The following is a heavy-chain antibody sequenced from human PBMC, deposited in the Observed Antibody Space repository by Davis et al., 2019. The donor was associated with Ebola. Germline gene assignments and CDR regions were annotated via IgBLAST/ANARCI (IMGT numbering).Heavy chain of an antibody. V-gene: IGHV3-48*02. Sequence: GESLKISCGASGFTFSRHSMNWVRQAPGKGLEWIAFISSGGHDTYYADSVRGRFTISRDNAKNLLYLQLNSLIDEDTALYYCAKDAEDGSGNWFFDFRGRGALVTVSS. CDR1: GFTFSRHS. D-gene: IGHD5-24*01. CDR2: ISSGGHDT. CDR3: AKDAEDGSGNWFFDF. J-gene: IGHJ2*01.